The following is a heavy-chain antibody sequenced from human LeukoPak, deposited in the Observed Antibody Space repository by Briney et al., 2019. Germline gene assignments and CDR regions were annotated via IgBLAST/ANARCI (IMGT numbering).Heavy chain of an antibody. V-gene: IGHV4-59*07. Sequence: SDTLSLTCTVSGGSIGTYYWSWIRQPPGKGLEWIGYISYSGSTNYNPSLKCRVTISVDTSKNQFSLRLSSVTAADTAVYYCARGSDSSGYTWFDPWGQGTLFTVPS. J-gene: IGHJ5*02. CDR2: ISYSGST. CDR1: GGSIGTYY. CDR3: ARGSDSSGYTWFDP. D-gene: IGHD3-22*01.